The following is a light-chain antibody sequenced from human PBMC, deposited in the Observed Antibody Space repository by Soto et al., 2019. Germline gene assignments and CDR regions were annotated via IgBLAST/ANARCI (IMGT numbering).Light chain of an antibody. CDR1: ETIGYKY. CDR3: QQYDTSST. V-gene: IGKV3-20*01. CDR2: DAS. Sequence: EIVLTQFPGTLSLSPGERATLSCRASETIGYKYLAWYQQKPGLAPTLLMYDASTRAPGIPDRFSDSGSGTDFTLTISRLEPGAFAVYYCQQYDTSSTFGPGTKLEI. J-gene: IGKJ2*01.